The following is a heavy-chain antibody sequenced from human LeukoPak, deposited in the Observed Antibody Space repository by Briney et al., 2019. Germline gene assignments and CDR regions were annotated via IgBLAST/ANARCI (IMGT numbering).Heavy chain of an antibody. CDR2: ISWDGGST. D-gene: IGHD3-9*01. V-gene: IGHV3-43*01. Sequence: GGSLRLSCAASGFTFDDYTMHWVRQAPGKGLEWVSLISWDGGSTYYADSVKGRFTISRDNSKNSLYLQMNSLRAEDTALYYCAKDGVGDILTGYFRPGYYYYGMDVWGQGTTVTVSS. J-gene: IGHJ6*02. CDR1: GFTFDDYT. CDR3: AKDGVGDILTGYFRPGYYYYGMDV.